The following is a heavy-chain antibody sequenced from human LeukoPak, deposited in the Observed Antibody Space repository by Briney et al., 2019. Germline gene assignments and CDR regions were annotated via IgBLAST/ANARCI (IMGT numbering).Heavy chain of an antibody. CDR1: GYTFTSYG. J-gene: IGHJ5*02. CDR2: ISAYNGNT. Sequence: ASVKVSCKASGYTFTSYGISWVRQAPGQGLEWMGWISAYNGNTNYAQKLQGRVTMTTDASTSTAYMELRSLRSDDTAVYYCARTFIAAAGSGWFDPWGQGTLVTVSS. V-gene: IGHV1-18*01. D-gene: IGHD6-13*01. CDR3: ARTFIAAAGSGWFDP.